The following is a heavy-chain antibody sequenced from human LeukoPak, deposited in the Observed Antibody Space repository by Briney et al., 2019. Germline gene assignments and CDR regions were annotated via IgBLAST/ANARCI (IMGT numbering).Heavy chain of an antibody. J-gene: IGHJ4*02. V-gene: IGHV1-18*01. CDR2: ISAYNGNT. CDR3: ARSGYGSGSYYYL. CDR1: GYTFTSYG. Sequence: ASVKVSCKASGYTFTSYGISWVRQAPGQGLEWMGWISAYNGNTNYAQKFQGRVTMTRDTSISTAYMELSRLRSDDTAVYYCARSGYGSGSYYYLWGQGTLVTVSS. D-gene: IGHD3-10*01.